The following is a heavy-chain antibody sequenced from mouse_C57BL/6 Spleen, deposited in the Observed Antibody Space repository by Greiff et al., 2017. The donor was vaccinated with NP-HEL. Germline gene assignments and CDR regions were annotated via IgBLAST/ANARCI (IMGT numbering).Heavy chain of an antibody. Sequence: QVQLQQPGTELVKPGASVKLSCKASGYTFTSYWMHWVKQRPGQGLEWIGNFNPSNGGTNYNEKFKSKATLTVDKSSSTAYMQLSSLTSEDSAVYYCARYLGPLDYAMDYWGQGTSVTVSS. D-gene: IGHD4-1*01. J-gene: IGHJ4*01. CDR1: GYTFTSYW. CDR3: ARYLGPLDYAMDY. CDR2: FNPSNGGT. V-gene: IGHV1-53*01.